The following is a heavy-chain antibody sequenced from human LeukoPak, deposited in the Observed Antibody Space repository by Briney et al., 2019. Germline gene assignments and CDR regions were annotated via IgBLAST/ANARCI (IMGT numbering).Heavy chain of an antibody. V-gene: IGHV4-4*07. CDR3: ARDSAAAGKGYYYYYGMDV. CDR1: GGSISSYY. D-gene: IGHD6-13*01. Sequence: PSETLSLTCTVSGGSISSYYWSWIRQPAGKGLEWNGRIYTSGSTNCNPSLKSRVTMSVDTSKNQFSLKLSSVTAADTAVYYCARDSAAAGKGYYYYYGMDVWGQGTTVTVSS. CDR2: IYTSGST. J-gene: IGHJ6*02.